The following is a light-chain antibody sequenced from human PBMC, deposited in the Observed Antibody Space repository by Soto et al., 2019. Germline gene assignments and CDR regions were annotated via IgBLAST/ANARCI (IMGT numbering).Light chain of an antibody. CDR1: QSVSSS. CDR3: QQRSSWPS. Sequence: EIVLTQSPATLSLSPGERATLSCRASQSVSSSLAWYQQKPGQAPRLLIYEASNRATGIPARFSGSGSGTDFTLTISSREPEDLAVYYCQQRSSWPSFGGGTKVEIK. CDR2: EAS. J-gene: IGKJ4*01. V-gene: IGKV3-11*01.